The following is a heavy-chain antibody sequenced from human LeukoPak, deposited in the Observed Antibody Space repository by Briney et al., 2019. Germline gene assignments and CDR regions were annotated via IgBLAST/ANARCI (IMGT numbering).Heavy chain of an antibody. Sequence: PGGSLRLSCAASGFTFSSYGIHWVRQAPGKGLEWVAFIRYDGSNKYYADSVKGRFTISRDNSKNTLYLQMNSLRAEDTAVYYCARDAPSLIVSWFGELSDYYYYYMDVWGKGTTVTVSS. D-gene: IGHD3-10*01. CDR3: ARDAPSLIVSWFGELSDYYYYYMDV. CDR2: IRYDGSNK. V-gene: IGHV3-30*02. J-gene: IGHJ6*03. CDR1: GFTFSSYG.